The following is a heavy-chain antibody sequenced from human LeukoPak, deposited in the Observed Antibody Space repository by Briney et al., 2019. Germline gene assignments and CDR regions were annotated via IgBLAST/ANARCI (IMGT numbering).Heavy chain of an antibody. J-gene: IGHJ4*02. CDR3: GRGGTTPYYFDD. CDR2: IYSNENT. Sequence: SETLSLTCTVSGGSITSYYWSWIRQPAGKGLEWIGRIYSNENTNYNPSLKSRVTMSVDTSKNQFSLKLSSVTSADTAGYYCGRGGTTPYYFDDWGRGTLVPVSS. CDR1: GGSITSYY. D-gene: IGHD2-15*01. V-gene: IGHV4-4*07.